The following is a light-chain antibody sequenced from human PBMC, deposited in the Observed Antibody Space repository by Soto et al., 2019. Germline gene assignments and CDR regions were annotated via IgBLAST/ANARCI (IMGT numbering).Light chain of an antibody. CDR2: DAS. CDR3: QQRSDWPLIT. J-gene: IGKJ5*01. CDR1: QSVDTY. V-gene: IGKV3-11*01. Sequence: EFVLTQSPGTLSLSPGERASLSCRASQSVDTYLSWYQQKPGQAPRLLIYDASTRATGIPARFSGSGSGTDFTLTISSLEPEDCALYFCQQRSDWPLITFGQGTRLEIK.